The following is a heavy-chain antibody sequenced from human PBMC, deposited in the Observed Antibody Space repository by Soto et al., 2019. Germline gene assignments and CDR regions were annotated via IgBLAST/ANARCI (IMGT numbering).Heavy chain of an antibody. Sequence: ASVKVSCKASGYTFTNFGISWVRQAPGQGLEWMGWISAYNGNTNYAQKFQGRVTMTTDTSTSTAYMEVSSLRSEDTAVYYCASPITIRGDVWGQGTTVTVSS. CDR3: ASPITIRGDV. V-gene: IGHV1-18*01. CDR1: GYTFTNFG. J-gene: IGHJ6*02. D-gene: IGHD3-9*01. CDR2: ISAYNGNT.